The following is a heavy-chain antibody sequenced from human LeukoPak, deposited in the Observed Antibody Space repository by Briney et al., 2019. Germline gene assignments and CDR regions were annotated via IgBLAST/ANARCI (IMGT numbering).Heavy chain of an antibody. D-gene: IGHD3-10*01. CDR3: ARGDFFGDLVSYWYFDL. CDR1: GGSFSGYY. J-gene: IGHJ2*01. Sequence: PSETLSLTCAVYGGSFSGYYWSWIRQPAGKGLEWIGRIYTSGSTNYNPSLKSRVTMSVDTSKNQFSLKLSSVTAADTAVYYCARGDFFGDLVSYWYFDLWGRGTLVTVSS. CDR2: IYTSGST. V-gene: IGHV4-59*10.